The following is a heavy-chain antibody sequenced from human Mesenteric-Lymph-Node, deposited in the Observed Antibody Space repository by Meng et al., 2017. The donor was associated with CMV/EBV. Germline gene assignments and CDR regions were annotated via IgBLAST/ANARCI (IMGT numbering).Heavy chain of an antibody. D-gene: IGHD2-2*01. CDR2: ISSSGSTI. CDR1: GFTFSSYE. V-gene: IGHV3-48*03. Sequence: GESLKISCAASGFTFSSYEMNWVRQAPGKGLEWVSYISSSGSTIYYADSVKGRFTISRDNAKNSLYLQMNSLRAEDTAVYYCASSELVVPAALLDYWGQGTLVTVSS. J-gene: IGHJ4*02. CDR3: ASSELVVPAALLDY.